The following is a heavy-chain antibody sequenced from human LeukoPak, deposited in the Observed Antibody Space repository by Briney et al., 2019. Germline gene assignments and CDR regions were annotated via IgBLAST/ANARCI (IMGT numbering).Heavy chain of an antibody. V-gene: IGHV3-53*01. CDR2: IYTGGTT. Sequence: PGGSLRLSCAASGFTVSGTHMSWVRQAPGKGLEWISAIYTGGTTYYSDSVEGRFTISRDKSKNTLYLHMDSLRVGDTAVYYCARDQATSGGGLDSWGQGTLVTVSS. D-gene: IGHD3-16*01. CDR3: ARDQATSGGGLDS. CDR1: GFTVSGTH. J-gene: IGHJ4*02.